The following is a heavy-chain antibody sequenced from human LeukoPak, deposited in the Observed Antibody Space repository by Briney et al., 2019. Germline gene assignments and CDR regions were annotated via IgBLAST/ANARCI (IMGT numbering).Heavy chain of an antibody. D-gene: IGHD3-22*01. Sequence: PGGSLRLSCAASGFTFSDYAMGWVRQAPGQGLEWVSTISDDGSGTYYADSVKGRFTISRDNSKNTLFLQFNSLRAEDSAVYYCATDRERDPSVYYLVGGQGTLITVSS. J-gene: IGHJ4*02. CDR2: ISDDGSGT. CDR1: GFTFSDYA. V-gene: IGHV3-23*01. CDR3: ATDRERDPSVYYLV.